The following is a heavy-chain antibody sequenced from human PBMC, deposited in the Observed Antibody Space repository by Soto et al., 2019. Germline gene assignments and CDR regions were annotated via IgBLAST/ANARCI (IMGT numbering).Heavy chain of an antibody. J-gene: IGHJ4*02. D-gene: IGHD5-12*01. V-gene: IGHV1-18*01. CDR3: AREAWLRLTLPFFDY. Sequence: ASVKVSCKASGYTFTSYGISWVRQAPGQGLEWMGWISAYNGNTNYAQKLQGRVTMTTDTSTSTAYMELRSLRSDDTAVYYCAREAWLRLTLPFFDYWGQGTLVTVSS. CDR2: ISAYNGNT. CDR1: GYTFTSYG.